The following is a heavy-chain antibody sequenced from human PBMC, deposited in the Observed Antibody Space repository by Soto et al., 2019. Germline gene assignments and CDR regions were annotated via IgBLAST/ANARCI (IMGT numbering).Heavy chain of an antibody. CDR1: GFTFSDYW. Sequence: GGSLRLSCAASGFTFSDYWMAWARQAPGKGLFWVSRINSDGSIAHYAESVKGRFTISRDDAKNTLWLQVNSLRDDDTAVYYCGRERWGLLDIWGQGAMVTVSS. V-gene: IGHV3-74*01. CDR3: GRERWGLLDI. D-gene: IGHD7-27*01. J-gene: IGHJ3*02. CDR2: INSDGSIA.